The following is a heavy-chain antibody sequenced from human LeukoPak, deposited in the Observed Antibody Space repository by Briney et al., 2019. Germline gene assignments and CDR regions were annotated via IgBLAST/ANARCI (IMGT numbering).Heavy chain of an antibody. J-gene: IGHJ4*02. CDR3: ARDRWRSGGSGGGDY. CDR1: GFTFSSYG. V-gene: IGHV3-23*01. CDR2: ISGSGGST. Sequence: GGSLRLSCAASGFTFSSYGMTWVRQAPGKGLEWVSTISGSGGSTYYADSVKGRFTISGDNSKNTLSLQMNSLRAEDTAVYYCARDRWRSGGSGGGDYWGQGTLVTVSS. D-gene: IGHD2-15*01.